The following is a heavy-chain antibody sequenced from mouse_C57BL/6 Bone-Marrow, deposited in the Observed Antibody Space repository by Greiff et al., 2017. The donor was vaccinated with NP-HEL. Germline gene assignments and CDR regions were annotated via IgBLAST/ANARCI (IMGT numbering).Heavy chain of an antibody. CDR2: IDPETGGT. Sequence: VQLQQSGAELVRPGASVTLSCKASGYTFTDYEMHWVKQTPVHGLEWIGAIDPETGGTAYNQKFKGKAILTADKSSSTAYMGLRSLTSEDSAVYYCTRRHFDYWGQGTTLTVSS. V-gene: IGHV1-15*01. J-gene: IGHJ2*01. CDR1: GYTFTDYE. CDR3: TRRHFDY.